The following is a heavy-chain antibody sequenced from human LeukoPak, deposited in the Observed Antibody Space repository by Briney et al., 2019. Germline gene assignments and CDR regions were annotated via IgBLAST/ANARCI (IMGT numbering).Heavy chain of an antibody. CDR3: ARFKVVTWGMKHYYFDY. V-gene: IGHV4-38-2*02. CDR2: IYHSGRT. CDR1: GYSISSGYY. Sequence: SETLSLTCTVSGYSISSGYYWGWIRQPRGKGPEWIASIYHSGRTDYNPSLESRVTMSVDTSKNQFSLRLNSVTATDTALYYCARFKVVTWGMKHYYFDYWGQGSLVTVSS. D-gene: IGHD4-23*01. J-gene: IGHJ4*02.